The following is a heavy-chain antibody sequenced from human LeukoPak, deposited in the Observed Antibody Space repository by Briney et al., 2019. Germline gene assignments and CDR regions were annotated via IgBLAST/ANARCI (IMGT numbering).Heavy chain of an antibody. CDR2: ISVRSNYR. J-gene: IGHJ4*02. V-gene: IGHV3-21*01. Sequence: PGGSLRLSCAASGYTLSDFSVNWVRQAPGKGLEWVSSISVRSNYRYYADSVRGRFNPSRDDARDSLFLQMNSLRAEDTAVYFCVRLRRNNDRSGYYYYYDYWGQGTLVTVSS. CDR1: GYTLSDFS. D-gene: IGHD3-22*01. CDR3: VRLRRNNDRSGYYYYYDY.